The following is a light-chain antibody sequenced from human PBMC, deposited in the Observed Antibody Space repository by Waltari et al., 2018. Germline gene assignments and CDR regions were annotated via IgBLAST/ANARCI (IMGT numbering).Light chain of an antibody. CDR1: QGISSY. V-gene: IGKV1-8*01. CDR3: QQYYSNPAT. J-gene: IGKJ1*01. CDR2: AAS. Sequence: AIRITQSPSSPSASTGDRVTITCRASQGISSYLAWYQQKPGKAPKVLIYAASTLQSGVPSRFSGSGSGTDFTLTISCLQSEDFAIYYCQQYYSNPATFGQGTKVEIK.